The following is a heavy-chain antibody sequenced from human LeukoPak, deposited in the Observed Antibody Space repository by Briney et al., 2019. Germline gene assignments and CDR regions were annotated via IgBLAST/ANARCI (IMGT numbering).Heavy chain of an antibody. CDR2: IYTSGST. D-gene: IGHD3-3*01. J-gene: IGHJ6*03. V-gene: IGHV4-61*02. Sequence: SETLSLTCTVSGGSISSGSHYWSWIRQPAGKGLEWIGRIYTSGSTNYNPSLKSRVTISVDTSKNQFSLKLSSVTAADTAVYYCARQRAYYDFWSGYYTKYYYYYMDVWGKGTTVTVSS. CDR1: GGSISSGSHY. CDR3: ARQRAYYDFWSGYYTKYYYYYMDV.